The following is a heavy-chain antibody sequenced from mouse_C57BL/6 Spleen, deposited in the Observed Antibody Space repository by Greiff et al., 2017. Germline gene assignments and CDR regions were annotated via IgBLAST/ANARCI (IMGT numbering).Heavy chain of an antibody. J-gene: IGHJ1*03. CDR3: ARAYSNYLGYFDV. Sequence: VQLKESGPGMVKPSQSLSLTCTVTGYSITSGYDWHWIRHFPGNKLEWMGYISYSGSTNYNPSLKSRISITHDTSKNHFFLKLNSVTTEDTATYYCARAYSNYLGYFDVWGTGTTVTVSS. D-gene: IGHD2-5*01. CDR1: GYSITSGYD. V-gene: IGHV3-1*01. CDR2: ISYSGST.